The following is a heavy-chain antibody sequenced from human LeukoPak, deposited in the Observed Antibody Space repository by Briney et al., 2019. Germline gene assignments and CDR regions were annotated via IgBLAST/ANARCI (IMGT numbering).Heavy chain of an antibody. CDR3: ARDRDYYDSSGLLI. J-gene: IGHJ3*02. CDR1: GFTFSSYS. V-gene: IGHV3-21*01. Sequence: PGGSLRLSCAASGFTFSSYSTNWVRQAPGKGLEWVSSISSSSSYIYYADSVKGRFTISRDNAKNSLHLQMNSLRAEDTAVYYCARDRDYYDSSGLLIWGQGTMVTVSS. CDR2: ISSSSSYI. D-gene: IGHD3-22*01.